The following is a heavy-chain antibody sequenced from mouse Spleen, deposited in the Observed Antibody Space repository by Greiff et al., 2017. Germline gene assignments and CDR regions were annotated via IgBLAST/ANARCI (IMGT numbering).Heavy chain of an antibody. CDR3: AREYDYDRPSWFAY. CDR1: GYTFTSYW. J-gene: IGHJ3*01. D-gene: IGHD2-4*01. V-gene: IGHV1-74*01. Sequence: QVHVKQSGAELVKPGASVKVSCKASGYTFTSYWMNWVKQRPGQGLEWIGMIHPSDSETRLNQKFEDKATLTVDKSSSTAYMQLSSPTSEDSAVYYCAREYDYDRPSWFAYWGQGTLVTVSA. CDR2: IHPSDSET.